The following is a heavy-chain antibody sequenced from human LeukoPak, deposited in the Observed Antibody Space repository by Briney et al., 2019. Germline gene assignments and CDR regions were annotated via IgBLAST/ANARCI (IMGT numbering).Heavy chain of an antibody. Sequence: SVKVSCKASGYTFTGYYMHWVRQAPGQGLEWMGWINPNSGGTNYAQKFQGRVTMTRDTSISTAYMELSRLRSDDTAVYYCARDPTSIRGVPPRPNWFDPWGQGTLVTVSS. J-gene: IGHJ5*02. D-gene: IGHD3-10*01. V-gene: IGHV1-2*02. CDR3: ARDPTSIRGVPPRPNWFDP. CDR2: INPNSGGT. CDR1: GYTFTGYY.